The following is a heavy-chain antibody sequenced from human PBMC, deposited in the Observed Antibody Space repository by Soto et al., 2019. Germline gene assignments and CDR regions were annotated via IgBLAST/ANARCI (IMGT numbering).Heavy chain of an antibody. CDR3: ATKGRWYVGYYYYGMDV. D-gene: IGHD6-13*01. J-gene: IGHJ6*02. V-gene: IGHV1-2*04. Sequence: GASVKVSCKASGYTFTGYYMHWVRQAPGQGLEWMGWINPNSGGTNYAQKFQGWVTMTRDTSISTAYMELSSLRSEDTAVYYCATKGRWYVGYYYYGMDVWGQGTTVTVSS. CDR1: GYTFTGYY. CDR2: INPNSGGT.